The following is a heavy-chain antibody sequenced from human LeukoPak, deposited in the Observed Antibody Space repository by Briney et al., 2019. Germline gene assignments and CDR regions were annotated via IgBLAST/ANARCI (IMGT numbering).Heavy chain of an antibody. J-gene: IGHJ4*02. CDR1: GGSISSYY. CDR2: IYYSGST. D-gene: IGHD5-24*01. Sequence: SETLSLTCTVSGGSISSYYWSWIRQPPGKGLEWIGNIYYSGSTNYNPSLKSRVTISVDTSKNQFSLKLSSVTAADTAVYYCASRARWLQPGGDYWGQGTLVTVSS. CDR3: ASRARWLQPGGDY. V-gene: IGHV4-59*12.